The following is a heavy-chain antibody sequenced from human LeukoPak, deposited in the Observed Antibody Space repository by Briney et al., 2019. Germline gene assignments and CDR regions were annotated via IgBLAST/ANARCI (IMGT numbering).Heavy chain of an antibody. CDR1: GGSISSSSYD. V-gene: IGHV4-39*01. Sequence: PSETLSLTCTVSGGSISSSSYDWGWIRQPPGKGLDWIGSIYYSGSTYYNPSLKSRVTISVDTSKNQFSLKLSSVTAADTAVYYCARPIGYSYGYDDAFDIWGQGTMVTVSS. CDR3: ARPIGYSYGYDDAFDI. D-gene: IGHD5-18*01. CDR2: IYYSGST. J-gene: IGHJ3*02.